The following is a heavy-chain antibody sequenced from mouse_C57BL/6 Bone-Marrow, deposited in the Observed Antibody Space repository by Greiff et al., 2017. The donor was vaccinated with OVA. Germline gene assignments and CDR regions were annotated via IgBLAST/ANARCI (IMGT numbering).Heavy chain of an antibody. Sequence: EVKLVESGGDLVKPGGSLKLSCAASGFTFSSYGMSWVRQTPDKRLEWVATISSGGSYTYYPDSVKGRVTISRDNAKNTLYLQMSSLKSEDTAMYYCARQRGLRRFDYWGQGTTLTVSS. V-gene: IGHV5-6*01. J-gene: IGHJ2*01. CDR2: ISSGGSYT. CDR1: GFTFSSYG. CDR3: ARQRGLRRFDY. D-gene: IGHD2-4*01.